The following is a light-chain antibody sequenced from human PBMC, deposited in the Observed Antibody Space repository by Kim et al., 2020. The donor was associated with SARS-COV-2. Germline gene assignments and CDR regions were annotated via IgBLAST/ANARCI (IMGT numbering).Light chain of an antibody. J-gene: IGLJ3*02. Sequence: GQSITISCTGASINFGSYNYVSWYRQHPGKAPKLLIYDVISRPSGVPDRFSGSKSGNTASLTISGLQAEDEADYYCCTYAGDYTWVFGGGTQLTVL. CDR3: CTYAGDYTWV. CDR2: DVI. CDR1: SINFGSYNY. V-gene: IGLV2-11*03.